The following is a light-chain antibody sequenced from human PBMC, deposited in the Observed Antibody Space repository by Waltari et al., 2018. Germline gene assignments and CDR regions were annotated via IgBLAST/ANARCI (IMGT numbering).Light chain of an antibody. CDR2: WAS. V-gene: IGKV4-1*01. Sequence: DIVMTQSPDSLAVSLGERATINCKSSQSVLYSSNNKNYLAWYQQKPGQPPKLLIYWASTRESGVPDRFSGSGSGTDFTLTISSLQAEDVAVYYCQQRTDWRSVTFGGGTKVEIK. CDR1: QSVLYSSNNKNY. CDR3: QQRTDWRSVT. J-gene: IGKJ4*01.